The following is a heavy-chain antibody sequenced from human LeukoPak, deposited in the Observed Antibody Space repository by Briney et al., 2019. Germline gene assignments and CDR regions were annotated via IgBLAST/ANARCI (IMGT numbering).Heavy chain of an antibody. J-gene: IGHJ4*02. D-gene: IGHD6-6*01. CDR3: ANGKYSSSSSSLDY. Sequence: PGGSLRLSCAASGFAFSSYAMTWVRQAPVKGLEWVSAISGSGGSTYYADSVKGRFTISRDNSKNTLYLQMNSLRAEDTAVYYCANGKYSSSSSSLDYWGQGTLVTVSS. V-gene: IGHV3-23*01. CDR2: ISGSGGST. CDR1: GFAFSSYA.